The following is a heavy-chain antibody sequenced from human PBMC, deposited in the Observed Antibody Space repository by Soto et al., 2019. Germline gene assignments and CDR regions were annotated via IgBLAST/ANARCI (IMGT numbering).Heavy chain of an antibody. Sequence: GGTLRLSCAASGFTFSSFAMNWVRQALGKGLEWVAVISGNATSTYYADSVKGRFTISRDNSKNTMYLQMNSLRAEDTAVYYCAKKAGIISRYGLDVWGQGTTVTVSS. V-gene: IGHV3-23*01. CDR3: AKKAGIISRYGLDV. CDR2: ISGNATST. CDR1: GFTFSSFA. J-gene: IGHJ6*02.